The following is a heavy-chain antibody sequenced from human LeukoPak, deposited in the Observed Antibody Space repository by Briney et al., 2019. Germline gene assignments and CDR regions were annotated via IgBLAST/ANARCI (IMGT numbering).Heavy chain of an antibody. D-gene: IGHD3-3*01. CDR1: GGSFSGYY. CDR3: ARNMYYDFWSGYSPEFDP. J-gene: IGHJ5*02. CDR2: INHSGST. V-gene: IGHV4-34*01. Sequence: SETLSLTCAVYGGSFSGYYWSWIRQPPGKGLEWIGEINHSGSTNYNPSLKSRVTISVDTSKNQFSLKLRSVTAADTAVYYCARNMYYDFWSGYSPEFDPWGQGTLVTVSS.